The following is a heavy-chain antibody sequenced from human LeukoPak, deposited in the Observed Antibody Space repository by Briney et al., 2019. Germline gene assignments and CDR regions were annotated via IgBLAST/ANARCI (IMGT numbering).Heavy chain of an antibody. CDR3: AKTRGGWYEDY. D-gene: IGHD6-19*01. J-gene: IGHJ4*02. CDR1: GFTVSSNY. V-gene: IGHV3-23*01. CDR2: ISGSGGST. Sequence: PGGSLRLSCAASGFTVSSNYMSWVRQAPGKGLEWVSAISGSGGSTYYADSVKGRFTISRDNSKNTLYLQMNSLRAEDTAVYYCAKTRGGWYEDYWGQGTLVTVSS.